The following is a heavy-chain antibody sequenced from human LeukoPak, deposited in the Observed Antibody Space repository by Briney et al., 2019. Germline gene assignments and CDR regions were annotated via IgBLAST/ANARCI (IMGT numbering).Heavy chain of an antibody. J-gene: IGHJ3*02. CDR2: IYTSGST. CDR1: GGSISSGSYY. V-gene: IGHV4-61*02. Sequence: PSETLSLTCTVSGGSISSGSYYWSWIRQPARKGLEWIGRIYTSGSTNYNPSLKSRVTISVDTSKNQFSLKLSSVTAADTAVYYCARDLPQKRSSAYDAFDIWGQGTMVTVSS. D-gene: IGHD1-26*01. CDR3: ARDLPQKRSSAYDAFDI.